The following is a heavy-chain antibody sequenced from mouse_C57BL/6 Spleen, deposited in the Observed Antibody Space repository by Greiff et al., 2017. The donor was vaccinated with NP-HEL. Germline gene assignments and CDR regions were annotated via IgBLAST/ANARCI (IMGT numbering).Heavy chain of an antibody. V-gene: IGHV5-17*01. Sequence: EVQVVESGGGLVKPGGSLKLSCAASGFTFSDYGMHWVRQAPEKGLEWVAYISSGSSTIYYADTVKGRFTISRDNAKNTLFLQMTSLRSEDTAMYYCARRLTGHFDYWGQGTTLTVSS. CDR1: GFTFSDYG. CDR3: ARRLTGHFDY. CDR2: ISSGSSTI. D-gene: IGHD4-1*01. J-gene: IGHJ2*01.